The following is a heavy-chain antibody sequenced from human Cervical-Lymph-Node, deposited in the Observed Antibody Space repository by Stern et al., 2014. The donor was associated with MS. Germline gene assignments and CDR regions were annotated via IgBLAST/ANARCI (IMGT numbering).Heavy chain of an antibody. V-gene: IGHV4-59*01. D-gene: IGHD6-19*01. CDR1: GDSISNYY. Sequence: QVQLQESGPGLVKPSETLSLMCTVSGDSISNYYWNWIRQTPGRGLQWIGYVYYTGSTSYNHSLKSRVTISLGTSKNQFSLKLNSVTAADTAVYYCARGGIALALNWFDLWGQGTPVTVSS. J-gene: IGHJ5*02. CDR3: ARGGIALALNWFDL. CDR2: VYYTGST.